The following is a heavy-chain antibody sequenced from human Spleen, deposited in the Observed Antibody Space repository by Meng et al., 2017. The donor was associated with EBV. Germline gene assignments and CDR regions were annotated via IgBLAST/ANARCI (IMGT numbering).Heavy chain of an antibody. CDR2: IYYTGST. D-gene: IGHD3-10*01. Sequence: VQLQEAGPGLVRPSQTPSLTCGVSGDSIKFGGYYWSWIRQPPGKGLEWLGYIYYTGSTYYNPSLKSRLTVSVDTSKNQFSLNLTSVTAADTAVYYCARVRWFGDFSLSWFDPWGQGTLVTVSS. J-gene: IGHJ5*02. V-gene: IGHV4-30-4*01. CDR1: GDSIKFGGYY. CDR3: ARVRWFGDFSLSWFDP.